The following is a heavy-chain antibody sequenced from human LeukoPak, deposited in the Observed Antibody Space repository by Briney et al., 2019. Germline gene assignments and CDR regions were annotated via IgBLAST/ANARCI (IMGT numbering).Heavy chain of an antibody. V-gene: IGHV4-4*02. CDR1: GGSISSKNW. Sequence: PSGTLSLTCAVSGGSISSKNWWNWVRQPPGKGLGWIGEIYHSGTTNYNPSLKSRVTISVDKSKNQFSLKLSSVTAADTAVYYCARDTRGSYGSGSYGYWGQGTLVTVSS. CDR2: IYHSGTT. CDR3: ARDTRGSYGSGSYGY. D-gene: IGHD3-10*01. J-gene: IGHJ4*02.